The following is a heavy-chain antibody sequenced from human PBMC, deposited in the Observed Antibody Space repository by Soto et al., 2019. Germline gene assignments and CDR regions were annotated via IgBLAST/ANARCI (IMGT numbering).Heavy chain of an antibody. CDR2: IYYSGST. CDR1: GGSISSGGDY. V-gene: IGHV4-31*03. CDR3: ARVTGRYYYGMDV. Sequence: SENLPLTCTVSGGSISSGGDYRSWIRQKPGKGLEWIGYIYYSGSTNYNPYLKNRDTISVDTSKNQFSLKLSSVTVAVTAVYYCARVTGRYYYGMDVWGQGTTLTVSS. J-gene: IGHJ6*02.